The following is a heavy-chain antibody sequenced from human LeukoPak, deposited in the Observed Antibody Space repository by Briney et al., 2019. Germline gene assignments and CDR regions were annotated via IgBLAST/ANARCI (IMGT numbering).Heavy chain of an antibody. Sequence: GASVKDSCKVSGYTLSELSMHWVRQAPAKGLEWMGGFDPEAGETIYAQRIQGRVTMTEDTSTDTAYMELSSLRSEDTAVYYCAIVTAGYYIDYWGQGTLVTVSS. CDR2: FDPEAGET. CDR1: GYTLSELS. J-gene: IGHJ4*02. D-gene: IGHD3-9*01. V-gene: IGHV1-24*01. CDR3: AIVTAGYYIDY.